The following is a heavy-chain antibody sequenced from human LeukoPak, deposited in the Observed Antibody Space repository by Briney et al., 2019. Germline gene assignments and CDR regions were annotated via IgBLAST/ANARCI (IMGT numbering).Heavy chain of an antibody. CDR2: ISGSGGST. CDR3: AKAEDVMVRGVMAY. D-gene: IGHD3-10*01. J-gene: IGHJ4*02. CDR1: GFTVSSNY. V-gene: IGHV3-23*01. Sequence: TGGSLRLSCAASGFTVSSNYMSWVRQAPGKGLEWVSAISGSGGSTYYADSVKGRFTISRDNSKNTLYLQMNSLRAEDTAVYYCAKAEDVMVRGVMAYWGQGTLVTVSS.